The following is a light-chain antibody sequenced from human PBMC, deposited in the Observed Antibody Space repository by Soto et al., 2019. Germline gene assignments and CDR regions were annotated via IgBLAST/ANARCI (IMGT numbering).Light chain of an antibody. V-gene: IGLV2-14*01. CDR3: SSYTSRSTVV. CDR1: SSDVGGYNY. CDR2: EVT. J-gene: IGLJ2*01. Sequence: QSALTQPASVSGSPGQSITISCTGTSSDVGGYNYVSWYQQYPGKAPKLMTYEVTNRPSGVSDRFSGSKSGNTASLTISGLQAEDEADYYCSSYTSRSTVVFGGGTKLTVL.